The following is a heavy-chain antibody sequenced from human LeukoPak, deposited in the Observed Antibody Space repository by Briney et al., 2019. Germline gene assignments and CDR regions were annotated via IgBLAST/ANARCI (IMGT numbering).Heavy chain of an antibody. CDR1: GVSISSHC. J-gene: IGHJ5*02. CDR2: ICYTGST. V-gene: IGHV4-59*11. CDR3: ARGPSYYGSGRVRWFDP. Sequence: SGTLSLTCAASGVSISSHCWGWIRQPPGKGPEWIASICYTGSTEYSPSLKSRVTMSVDTSKNQFSLRLMSVTAADTAVYFCARGPSYYGSGRVRWFDPWGQGTLVSVSS. D-gene: IGHD3-10*01.